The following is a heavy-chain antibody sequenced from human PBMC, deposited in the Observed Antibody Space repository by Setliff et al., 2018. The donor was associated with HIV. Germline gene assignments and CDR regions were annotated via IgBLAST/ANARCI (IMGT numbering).Heavy chain of an antibody. CDR1: GDTLSIHP. V-gene: IGHV1-69*05. D-gene: IGHD5-12*01. CDR2: IIPAFGRA. J-gene: IGHJ4*02. CDR3: ARTSKVATIAVYYFDY. Sequence: SVKVSCKASGDTLSIHPIGWVRQAPGRGLDWMGGIIPAFGRANYAQKFQGRVTITTDESTSTAYMELRSLRSDDTAVYYCARTSKVATIAVYYFDYWGQGTLVTVSS.